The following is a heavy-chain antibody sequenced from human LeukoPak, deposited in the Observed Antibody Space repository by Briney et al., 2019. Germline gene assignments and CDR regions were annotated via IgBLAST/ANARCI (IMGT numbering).Heavy chain of an antibody. V-gene: IGHV3-21*01. CDR3: AQTFGYCSGGSCYLY. D-gene: IGHD2-15*01. J-gene: IGHJ4*02. CDR2: ISSSSSYI. CDR1: GFTFSSYS. Sequence: GGSLRLSCAASGFTFSSYSMNWVRQAPGKGLEWVSSISSSSSYIYYADSVKGRFTISRDNANNSLYLQMNSLRAEDTAVYYCAQTFGYCSGGSCYLYWGQGTLVTVSS.